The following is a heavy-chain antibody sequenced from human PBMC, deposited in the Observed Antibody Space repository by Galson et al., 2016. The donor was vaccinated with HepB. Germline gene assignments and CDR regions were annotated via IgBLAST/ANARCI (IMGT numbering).Heavy chain of an antibody. Sequence: SLRLSCAASGFTSSSYWMSWVRQPPGKGLEWVAMINQDGSENYYVDSVKGRFTISRDNAKNSLLLQMNSLRAEDTAIYYCARVGPPPEGYPSHWGGMDVWGQGTTVTVSS. D-gene: IGHD3-16*01. V-gene: IGHV3-7*03. CDR3: ARVGPPPEGYPSHWGGMDV. CDR2: INQDGSEN. J-gene: IGHJ6*02. CDR1: GFTSSSYW.